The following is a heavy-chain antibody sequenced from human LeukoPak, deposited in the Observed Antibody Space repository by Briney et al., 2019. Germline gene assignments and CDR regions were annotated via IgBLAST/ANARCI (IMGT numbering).Heavy chain of an antibody. CDR3: ARFLGGGYYFDY. J-gene: IGHJ4*02. D-gene: IGHD3-16*01. CDR1: GGSISSYY. V-gene: IGHV4-59*01. CDR2: IYYSGST. Sequence: SETLSLTCTVSGGSISSYYWSWIRQPPGKGLEWIGYIYYSGSTNHNPSLKSRVTISVDTSKNQFSLKLSSVTAADTAVYYCARFLGGGYYFDYWGQGTLVTVSS.